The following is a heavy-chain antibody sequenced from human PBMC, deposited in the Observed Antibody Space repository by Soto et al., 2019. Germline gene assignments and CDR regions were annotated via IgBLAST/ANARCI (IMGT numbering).Heavy chain of an antibody. D-gene: IGHD2-2*01. J-gene: IGHJ4*02. CDR1: GGTFSSYT. CDR2: IIPILGIA. CDR3: ARGGYLGYCSSTSCFDY. Sequence: ASVKVSCKASGGTFSSYTISWVRQAPGQGLEWMGRIIPILGIANYAQKFQGRVTITADKSTSTAYMELSSLRSEDTAVYYCARGGYLGYCSSTSCFDYWGQGTLVTVSS. V-gene: IGHV1-69*02.